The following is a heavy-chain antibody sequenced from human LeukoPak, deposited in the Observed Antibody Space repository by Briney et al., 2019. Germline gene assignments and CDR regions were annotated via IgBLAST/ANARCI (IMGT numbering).Heavy chain of an antibody. CDR3: ARGTVPYCSGGSCYLYYFDY. J-gene: IGHJ4*02. CDR2: INHSGSS. D-gene: IGHD2-15*01. CDR1: GGSFSGYS. V-gene: IGHV4-34*01. Sequence: SETLSLTCAVYGGSFSGYSWSWIRQPPGKGLEWIGEINHSGSSNYNPSLKSRVTISVDTSKNQFSLRVSSVTAADTAVYYCARGTVPYCSGGSCYLYYFDYWGQGILVTVSS.